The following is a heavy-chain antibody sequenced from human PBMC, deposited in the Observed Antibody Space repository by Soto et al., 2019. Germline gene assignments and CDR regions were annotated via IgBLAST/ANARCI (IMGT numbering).Heavy chain of an antibody. Sequence: QVQLVQSGAEVKKPGSSVKVSCKASGGTFSSYTISWVRQAPGQGLEWMGRIIPILGIANYAQKFQGRVTITADKSTSTDYMELSSLRSEDTAVYYCARLGTNDLGATTYGVYWGQGTLVTVSS. CDR3: ARLGTNDLGATTYGVY. CDR1: GGTFSSYT. D-gene: IGHD1-26*01. J-gene: IGHJ4*02. CDR2: IIPILGIA. V-gene: IGHV1-69*02.